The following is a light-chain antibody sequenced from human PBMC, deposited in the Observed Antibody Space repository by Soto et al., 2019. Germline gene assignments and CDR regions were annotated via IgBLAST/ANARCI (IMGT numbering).Light chain of an antibody. J-gene: IGLJ2*01. CDR1: SSNIGSNP. V-gene: IGLV1-44*01. Sequence: QPVLTQPPSASGTPGQRVTISCSGSSSNIGSNPVNWFQQLPGTAPKLLLYRNNQRPSGVPDRISGSKSGTSASLAISGLQSEDEADYYCAAWDDSLNGVVFGGGTKLTVL. CDR3: AAWDDSLNGVV. CDR2: RNN.